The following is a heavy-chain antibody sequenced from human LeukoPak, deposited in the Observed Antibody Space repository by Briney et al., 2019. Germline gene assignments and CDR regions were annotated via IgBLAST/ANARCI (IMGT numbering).Heavy chain of an antibody. CDR2: INPNSGGT. V-gene: IGHV1-2*02. D-gene: IGHD1-26*01. Sequence: ASVKVSCKASGYTFTDYYMHWVRQAPGQGLEWMGWINPNSGGTNYAQKFQGRVTMTRDTSISTAYMELSRLRSDDTAVYYCARDRGGKEQSALGYWGQGTLVTVSS. CDR3: ARDRGGKEQSALGY. CDR1: GYTFTDYY. J-gene: IGHJ4*02.